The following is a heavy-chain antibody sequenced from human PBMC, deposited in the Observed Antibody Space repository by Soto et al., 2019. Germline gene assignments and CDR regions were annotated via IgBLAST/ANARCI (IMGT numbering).Heavy chain of an antibody. D-gene: IGHD5-18*01. J-gene: IGHJ4*02. CDR2: ISGSGGST. CDR1: GFPFSSYS. CDR3: AKSRYTYGYVKPIFDY. Sequence: GGSLRLSCAASGFPFSSYSMSWVRQAPGKGLEWVSAISGSGGSTYYADSVKGRFTISRDNSKNTLYLQMNSLRAEDTAVYYCAKSRYTYGYVKPIFDYWGQGTLVTVSS. V-gene: IGHV3-23*01.